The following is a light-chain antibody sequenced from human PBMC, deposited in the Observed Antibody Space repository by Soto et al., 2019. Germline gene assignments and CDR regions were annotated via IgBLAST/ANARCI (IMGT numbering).Light chain of an antibody. CDR2: ENN. CDR3: GTWDNSRSGYV. Sequence: QSVLTQPPSVSAAPGQKVTISCSGSSSNIGNNYVSWYQQLPGTAPKLLICENNKRPSGIPDRFSGSKSGTSGTLGITGLQTGDEADYYCGTWDNSRSGYVFGTGTKLPVL. CDR1: SSNIGNNY. V-gene: IGLV1-51*02. J-gene: IGLJ1*01.